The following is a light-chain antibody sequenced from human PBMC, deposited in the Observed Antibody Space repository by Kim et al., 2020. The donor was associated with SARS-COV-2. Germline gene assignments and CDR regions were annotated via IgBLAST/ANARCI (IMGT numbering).Light chain of an antibody. J-gene: IGKJ4*01. CDR2: DAA. V-gene: IGKV3-11*01. Sequence: PAKSAALSCKASHNVHISLAWYPPTPGHAPRLLIYDAAIRAAGIPDRFSASVSGTDFTLTIASLAPGEFAVYYCQQRGNWTPALTFGGRTTVDIK. CDR3: QQRGNWTPALT. CDR1: HNVHIS.